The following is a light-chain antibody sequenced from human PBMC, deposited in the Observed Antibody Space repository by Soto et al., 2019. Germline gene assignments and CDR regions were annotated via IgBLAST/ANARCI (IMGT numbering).Light chain of an antibody. CDR2: AAS. J-gene: IGKJ1*01. CDR3: LQEYDFPWT. CDR1: QGIRND. Sequence: AIQMPQSPSSLSASVGASVTITCGASQGIRNDLGWYKKKTGKAPRLLIYAASTLQSGVPSRLRGSGSGTDFTLTITSLQPEDVATYYGLQEYDFPWTFGQGTKVDIK. V-gene: IGKV1-6*01.